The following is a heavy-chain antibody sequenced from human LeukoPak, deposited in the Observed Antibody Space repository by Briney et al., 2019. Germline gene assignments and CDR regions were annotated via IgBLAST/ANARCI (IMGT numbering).Heavy chain of an antibody. CDR2: INHSGSP. V-gene: IGHV4-34*01. J-gene: IGHJ6*03. CDR1: GGSFSGYY. D-gene: IGHD4-17*01. CDR3: ARGLRYYYYYYMDV. Sequence: SETLSLTCAIYGGSFSGYYWSWIRQPPGKGLEWIGEINHSGSPNYNPSLKSRVTISVDTSKNQFSLKLSSVTAADTAVYYCARGLRYYYYYYMDVWGKGTTVTVSS.